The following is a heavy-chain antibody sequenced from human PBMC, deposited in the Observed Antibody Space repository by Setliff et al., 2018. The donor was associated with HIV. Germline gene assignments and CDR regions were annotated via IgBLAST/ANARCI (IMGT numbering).Heavy chain of an antibody. CDR1: GFTLRSYA. Sequence: GGSLRLSCAASGFTLRSYAMSWVRQAPGKGLEWVSGISGSGGSTYYADSVKGRFTISRDNSKNTLYLQMNSLRAEDTAAYYCAKDSWGYHYWGQGTLVTVSS. V-gene: IGHV3-23*01. J-gene: IGHJ4*02. CDR3: AKDSWGYHY. D-gene: IGHD7-27*01. CDR2: ISGSGGST.